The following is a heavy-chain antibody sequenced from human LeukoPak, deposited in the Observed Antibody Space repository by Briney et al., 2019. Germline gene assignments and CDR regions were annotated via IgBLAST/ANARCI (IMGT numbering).Heavy chain of an antibody. CDR3: ARTVLVRGVIYYGMDV. Sequence: GGSLRLSCSASGFTFSSYSMNWVRQAPGKGLEWLSYMSSSTSTIYSADSVKGRFTISRDNAKNSLYLQMSSLRAEDTAVYYCARTVLVRGVIYYGMDVWGQGTTVTVSS. CDR2: MSSSTSTI. D-gene: IGHD3-10*01. J-gene: IGHJ6*02. CDR1: GFTFSSYS. V-gene: IGHV3-48*04.